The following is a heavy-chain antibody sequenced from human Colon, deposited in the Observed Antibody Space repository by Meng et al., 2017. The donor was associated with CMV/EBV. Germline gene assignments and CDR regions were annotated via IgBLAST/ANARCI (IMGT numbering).Heavy chain of an antibody. CDR2: INTDGSTT. CDR3: ASRDY. V-gene: IGHV3-74*01. Sequence: VLLVESGGGLVQPGGSLRLSFAASGFTFSSKWMHWVRQGPGKGLVWVSRINTDGSTTYYADSVKGRFTISRDNAKNTLYLQMNSLRAEDTAVYYCASRDYWGQGTLVTVSS. J-gene: IGHJ4*02. CDR1: GFTFSSKW.